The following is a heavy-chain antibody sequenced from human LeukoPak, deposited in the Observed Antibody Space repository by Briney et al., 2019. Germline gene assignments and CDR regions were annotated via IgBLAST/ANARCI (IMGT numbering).Heavy chain of an antibody. J-gene: IGHJ4*02. D-gene: IGHD1-26*01. V-gene: IGHV3-48*04. CDR1: GFTFSSYG. CDR3: ARDLEVVGAENFDY. CDR2: ISSSGSTI. Sequence: GGSLRLSCTASGFTFSSYGIHWVRQAPGKGLEWVSYISSSGSTIYYADSVKGRFTISRDNAKNSLYLQMNSLRAEDTAVYYCARDLEVVGAENFDYWGQGTLVTVSS.